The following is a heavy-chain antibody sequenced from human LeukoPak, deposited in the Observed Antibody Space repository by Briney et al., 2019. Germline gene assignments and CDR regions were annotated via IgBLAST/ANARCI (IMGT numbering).Heavy chain of an antibody. CDR2: ISYDGSNK. Sequence: GGSLRLSCTASGFTFSSYGIHWVRQAPGKGLEWVAIISYDGSNKYYADSVKGRFTISRDNSKNTLYLQMNSLRAEDTAVYYCAKPHSSGWLALGYRGQGTLVTVSS. V-gene: IGHV3-30*18. CDR3: AKPHSSGWLALGY. CDR1: GFTFSSYG. D-gene: IGHD6-19*01. J-gene: IGHJ4*02.